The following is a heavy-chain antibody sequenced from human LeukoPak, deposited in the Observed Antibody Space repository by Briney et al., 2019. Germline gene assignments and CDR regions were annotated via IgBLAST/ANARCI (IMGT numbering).Heavy chain of an antibody. CDR2: IYTSGST. D-gene: IGHD3-22*01. Sequence: SETLSLTCTVSGGSTSSYYWSWIRQPAGKGLEWIGRIYTSGSTNYNPSLKSRVTMSVDTSKNQFSLKLSSVTAADTAVYYCATRSHYYDSSGYYYYYMDVWGKGTTVTVS. CDR1: GGSTSSYY. J-gene: IGHJ6*03. V-gene: IGHV4-4*07. CDR3: ATRSHYYDSSGYYYYYMDV.